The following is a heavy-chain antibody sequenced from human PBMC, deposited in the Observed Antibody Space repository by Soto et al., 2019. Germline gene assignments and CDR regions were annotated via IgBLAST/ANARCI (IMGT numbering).Heavy chain of an antibody. Sequence: QMQLVQSGPEVKKPGTSVKVSCKASGFTFTSSAVQWVRQARGQRLEWIGWIVVGSGNTNYAQKFQERVTITRDMSTSTAYMELRSLRSDDTAVYYCARDPYSSSWDDAFDIWGQGTMVTVSS. CDR2: IVVGSGNT. V-gene: IGHV1-58*01. CDR1: GFTFTSSA. J-gene: IGHJ3*02. CDR3: ARDPYSSSWDDAFDI. D-gene: IGHD6-13*01.